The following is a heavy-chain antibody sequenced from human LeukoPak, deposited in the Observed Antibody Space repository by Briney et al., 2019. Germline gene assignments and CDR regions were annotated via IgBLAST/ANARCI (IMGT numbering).Heavy chain of an antibody. CDR1: GYTFTGYY. CDR3: ARSRDSSGWYIFFDY. Sequence: ASVKVSCKASGYTFTGYYMHWVRQAHGQGLEWMGWINPNSGGTNYAQKFQGRVTMTRDTSISTAYMELSRLRSDDTAVYYCARSRDSSGWYIFFDYWGQGTLVTVSS. J-gene: IGHJ4*02. V-gene: IGHV1-2*02. CDR2: INPNSGGT. D-gene: IGHD6-19*01.